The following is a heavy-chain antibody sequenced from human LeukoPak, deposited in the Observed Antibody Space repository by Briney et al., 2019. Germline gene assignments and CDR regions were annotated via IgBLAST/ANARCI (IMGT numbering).Heavy chain of an antibody. CDR1: GYSFTTYD. D-gene: IGHD3-10*01. Sequence: ASVKVSCKASGYSFTTYDFHWVRQAPGQGLEWMGWINGHNGNTNYAQKLQGRVTMTTDTSTSTAYMELRSLRSDDTAVYYCAKDGAYYGSGSYSGYWGQGTLVTVSS. J-gene: IGHJ4*02. V-gene: IGHV1-18*01. CDR3: AKDGAYYGSGSYSGY. CDR2: INGHNGNT.